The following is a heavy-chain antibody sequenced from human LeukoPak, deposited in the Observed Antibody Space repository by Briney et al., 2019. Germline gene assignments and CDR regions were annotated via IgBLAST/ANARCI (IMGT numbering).Heavy chain of an antibody. V-gene: IGHV1-69*05. CDR1: GGTLSSYA. D-gene: IGHD4-11*01. J-gene: IGHJ6*03. CDR3: ARVDLGYSNYGWYYYYMDV. Sequence: SVKVSCKASGGTLSSYAISWVRQAPGQGLEWMGGIIPIFGTANYAQKFQGRVTITTDESTSTAYMELSSLRSEDTAVYYCARVDLGYSNYGWYYYYMDVWGKGTTVTVSS. CDR2: IIPIFGTA.